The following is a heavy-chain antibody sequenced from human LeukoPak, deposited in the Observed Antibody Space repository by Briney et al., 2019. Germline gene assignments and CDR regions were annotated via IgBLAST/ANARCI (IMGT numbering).Heavy chain of an antibody. CDR1: GYTFTSYY. D-gene: IGHD3-22*01. CDR3: ARDHSGGVVITNDYYGMDV. J-gene: IGHJ6*02. Sequence: ASVKVSCKASGYTFTSYYMHWVRQAHGQGLEWMGIINPSGGSTSYAQKFQGRVTMTRDTSTSTVYMELSNLRSEDTAVYYCARDHSGGVVITNDYYGMDVWGQGTTVTVSS. V-gene: IGHV1-46*01. CDR2: INPSGGST.